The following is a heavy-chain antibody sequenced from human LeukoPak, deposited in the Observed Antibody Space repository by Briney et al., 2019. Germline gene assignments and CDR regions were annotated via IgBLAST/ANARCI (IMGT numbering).Heavy chain of an antibody. CDR1: GFTFSSYA. Sequence: GGSLRLSCAASGFTFSSYAMSWVRQAPGKGLEWVSVISGSGGSTYYADSVKGRFTISRDNSKNTLYLQMNSLRAEDTAVYYCAKDNRARDSSALGRSPRQDAFDIWGQGTMVTVSS. J-gene: IGHJ3*02. V-gene: IGHV3-23*01. CDR3: AKDNRARDSSALGRSPRQDAFDI. D-gene: IGHD3-22*01. CDR2: ISGSGGST.